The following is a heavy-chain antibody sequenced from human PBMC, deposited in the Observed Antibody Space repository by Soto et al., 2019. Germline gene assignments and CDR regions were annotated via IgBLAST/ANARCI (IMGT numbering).Heavy chain of an antibody. D-gene: IGHD6-19*01. CDR1: GFALRSYD. Sequence: EVQLVESGGGLVQPGGSLRLSCAASGFALRSYDMHWVRQRAGKGLEWVSSIGPRGATNYQASVKGRFTISSENAKNSLYLQLNGRGVGDTAVYYFAGDSIAVTGLRGAGLGIGAKGTMFTFSS. J-gene: IGHJ3*02. CDR2: IGPRGAT. CDR3: AGDSIAVTGLRGAGLGI. V-gene: IGHV3-13*04.